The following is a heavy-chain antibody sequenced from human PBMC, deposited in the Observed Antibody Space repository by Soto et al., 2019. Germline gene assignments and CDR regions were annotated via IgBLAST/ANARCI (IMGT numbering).Heavy chain of an antibody. J-gene: IGHJ4*02. Sequence: SETLSLTCAVYGGSFSGYYWSWIRQPPGKGLEWIGEINHSGSTNYNPSLKSRVTISVDTSKNQFSLKLSSVTAADTAVYYCARLGRGYQRGTDYWGQGTLVTVSS. CDR1: GGSFSGYY. CDR2: INHSGST. CDR3: ARLGRGYQRGTDY. V-gene: IGHV4-34*01. D-gene: IGHD3-22*01.